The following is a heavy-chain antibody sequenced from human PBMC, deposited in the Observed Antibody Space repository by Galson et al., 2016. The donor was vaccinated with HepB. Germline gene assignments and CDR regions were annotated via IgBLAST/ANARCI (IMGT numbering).Heavy chain of an antibody. Sequence: SLRLSCAVSGFTFSSYEMNWFRQAPGKGLEWVSYIGSSGRPTYYADSVKGRFTISRDNARHSLFLQLNSLRDDDTAVYYCARDMGATIYWGQGTLVTVSS. J-gene: IGHJ4*02. CDR2: IGSSGRPT. CDR1: GFTFSSYE. CDR3: ARDMGATIY. V-gene: IGHV3-48*03. D-gene: IGHD1-26*01.